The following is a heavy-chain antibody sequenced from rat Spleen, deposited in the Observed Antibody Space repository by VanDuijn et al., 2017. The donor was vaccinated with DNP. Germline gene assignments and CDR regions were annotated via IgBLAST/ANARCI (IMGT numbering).Heavy chain of an antibody. CDR1: GFTFSDYN. V-gene: IGHV5-7*01. CDR2: IIYDGSRT. D-gene: IGHD1-11*01. J-gene: IGHJ2*01. CDR3: TRVGTEGILDY. Sequence: EVQLVESGGGLVQPGRSLKLSCAASGFTFSDYNMAWVRQAPKKGLEWVATIIYDGSRTYYRDSVKGRFTISRDNAKSTLYLQMNSLRSEDTATYYCTRVGTEGILDYWGQGVMVTVSS.